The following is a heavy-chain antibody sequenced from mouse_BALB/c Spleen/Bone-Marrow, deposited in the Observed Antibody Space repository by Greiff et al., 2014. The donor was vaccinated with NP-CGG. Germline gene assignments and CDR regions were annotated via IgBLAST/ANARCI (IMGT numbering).Heavy chain of an antibody. V-gene: IGHV1S41*01. J-gene: IGHJ1*01. D-gene: IGHD2-4*01. CDR3: ARARSTVITTWYFDV. CDR2: FAPGSGNT. CDR1: GYTFTSYW. Sequence: ELVKPGASVKLSCKASGYTFTSYWINWIKQRPGQGLEWIGRFAPGSGNTYYNEMSKGKATLTVDTSSSTAYIQLSSLSSEDSAVYFCARARSTVITTWYFDVWGAGTTVTVSS.